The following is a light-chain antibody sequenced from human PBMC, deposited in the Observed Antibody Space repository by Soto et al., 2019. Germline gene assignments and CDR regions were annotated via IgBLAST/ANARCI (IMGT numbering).Light chain of an antibody. CDR3: QQSYSTPLT. V-gene: IGKV1-39*01. CDR2: AAS. CDR1: QSISSY. Sequence: DIQMTQSPSSLSASVGDRVTITCRASQSISSYLNWYQQKPGKAPKLLIYAASSLQSGVPSRFRGSGSETEFTLTISGLQPDDFATYYCQQSYSTPLTFGGGTRWIS. J-gene: IGKJ4*01.